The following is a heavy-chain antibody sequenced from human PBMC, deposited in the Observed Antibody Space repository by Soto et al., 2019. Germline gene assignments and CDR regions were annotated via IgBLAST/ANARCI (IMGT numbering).Heavy chain of an antibody. D-gene: IGHD1-1*01. J-gene: IGHJ5*02. CDR3: ARLNTESYNVDT. V-gene: IGHV4-39*01. CDR1: GGSISSRSHY. Sequence: KPSETLSLTCTVSGGSISSRSHYWGWIRQPPGKGLEGIGSVYCSDSTKHNTSLKSRVTISVDTSKNQLSLKLASVTAADTAMYICARLNTESYNVDTWGQGTLVTVSS. CDR2: VYCSDST.